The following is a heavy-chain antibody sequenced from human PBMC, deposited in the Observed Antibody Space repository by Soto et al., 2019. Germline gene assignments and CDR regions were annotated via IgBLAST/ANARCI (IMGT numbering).Heavy chain of an antibody. V-gene: IGHV3-23*01. J-gene: IGHJ6*02. Sequence: EVQLLESGGGLAQPGGSLRLSCEGSGFTFRKYVMTWVRQAPGKGLEWVSSLSSTGGSTYYADSVKGRFTVSRDNSKNTLCLQMNSRRAEDTAIYYCAKDQGFLEWIPQGGLDVWGPGTTVAVSS. D-gene: IGHD3-3*01. CDR3: AKDQGFLEWIPQGGLDV. CDR2: LSSTGGST. CDR1: GFTFRKYV.